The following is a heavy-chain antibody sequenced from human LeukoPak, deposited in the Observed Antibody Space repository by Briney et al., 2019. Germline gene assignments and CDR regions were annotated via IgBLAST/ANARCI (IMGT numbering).Heavy chain of an antibody. D-gene: IGHD6-13*01. CDR1: GGSFSGYY. Sequence: SETLSITCAVYGGSFSGYYWSWIRQPPGKGLEWIGEINHSGSTNYNPSLKSRVIISVDTSKNQFSLKLSSVTAADTAVYYCARYIPQPKTGYSSSWAHYYYGMDVWGQGTTVTVSS. CDR3: ARYIPQPKTGYSSSWAHYYYGMDV. V-gene: IGHV4-34*01. J-gene: IGHJ6*02. CDR2: INHSGST.